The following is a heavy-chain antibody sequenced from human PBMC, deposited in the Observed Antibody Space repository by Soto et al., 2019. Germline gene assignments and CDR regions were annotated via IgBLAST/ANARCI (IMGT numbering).Heavy chain of an antibody. CDR1: GGSISSSSYY. CDR2: IYYSGST. J-gene: IGHJ3*02. CDR3: ARLRAEVWSGYYVNDDFDI. Sequence: SETLSLTCTVSGGSISSSSYYWGWIRQPPGKGLEWIGSIYYSGSTYYNPSLKSRVTISVDTSKNQFSLKLSSVTAADTAVYYCARLRAEVWSGYYVNDDFDIWGQGTMVTVAS. D-gene: IGHD3-3*01. V-gene: IGHV4-39*01.